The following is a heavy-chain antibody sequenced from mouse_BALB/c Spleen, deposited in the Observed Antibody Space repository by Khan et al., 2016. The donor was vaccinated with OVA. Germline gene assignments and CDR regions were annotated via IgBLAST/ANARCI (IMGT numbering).Heavy chain of an antibody. CDR3: TRWGYWFAY. V-gene: IGHV1-5*01. CDR2: IYPGNSDT. J-gene: IGHJ3*01. D-gene: IGHD3-1*01. CDR1: GYTFTSYW. Sequence: VRLQQSGTVLARPGASVKMSCKASGYTFTSYWMHWVKQRPGQGLEWIGAIYPGNSDTNYNQKFKGKAKLTVVTSTSTAYMELSSLTNEDSAVYYCTRWGYWFAYWGQGTLVTVSA.